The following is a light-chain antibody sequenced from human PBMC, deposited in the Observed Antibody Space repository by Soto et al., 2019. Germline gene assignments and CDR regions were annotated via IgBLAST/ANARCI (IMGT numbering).Light chain of an antibody. CDR2: DVS. Sequence: DIQMTQSPSTLSGSVGDRVTITCRASQSIGDSLAWYQQKPGKAPYLLISDVSSLERGVPSRFSGSGSGTEFTLTISSMQPDDFATFYCQQYNGYPRTFGQGTKVDIK. V-gene: IGKV1-5*01. CDR3: QQYNGYPRT. J-gene: IGKJ1*01. CDR1: QSIGDS.